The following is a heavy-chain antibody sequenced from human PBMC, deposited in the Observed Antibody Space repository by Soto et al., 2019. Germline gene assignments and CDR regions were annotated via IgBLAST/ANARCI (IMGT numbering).Heavy chain of an antibody. CDR1: GYTFTSYG. CDR2: ISAYNGNT. D-gene: IGHD3-22*01. CDR3: ARGITMIVASNYYYGMDV. V-gene: IGHV1-18*01. J-gene: IGHJ6*02. Sequence: ASVEVSCKASGYTFTSYGISWVRQARGQGLEWMGWISAYNGNTNYAQKLQGRVTMTTDTSTSTAYMELRSLRSDDTAVYYCARGITMIVASNYYYGMDVWGQGTTVTVSS.